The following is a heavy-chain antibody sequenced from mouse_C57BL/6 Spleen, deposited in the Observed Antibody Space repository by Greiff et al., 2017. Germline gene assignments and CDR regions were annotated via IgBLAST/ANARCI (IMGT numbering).Heavy chain of an antibody. J-gene: IGHJ2*01. V-gene: IGHV1-82*01. CDR2: IYPGDGDT. Sequence: VQLQQSGPELVKPGASVKISCKASGYAFSSSWMNWVKQRPGKGLEWIGRIYPGDGDTNYNGKFKGKATLTADKSSSTAYMQLSSLTSEDSAVYFCARMGRDFDYWGQGTTLTVSS. D-gene: IGHD4-1*01. CDR3: ARMGRDFDY. CDR1: GYAFSSSW.